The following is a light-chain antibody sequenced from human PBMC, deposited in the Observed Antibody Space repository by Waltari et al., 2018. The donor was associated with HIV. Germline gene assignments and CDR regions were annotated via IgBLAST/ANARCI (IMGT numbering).Light chain of an antibody. J-gene: IGLJ2*01. CDR2: GNS. CDR1: DSNIGAGAD. CDR3: QSYDVTLSGPLV. Sequence: QSVLTQPPSVSGAPGQRVTISCTGSDSNIGAGADVHWYQQLPGTAPKLLIYGNSNRPSGVRDRFSGSRSGTSASLAITGLQAEDEADYYCQSYDVTLSGPLVFGGGTKLTVL. V-gene: IGLV1-40*01.